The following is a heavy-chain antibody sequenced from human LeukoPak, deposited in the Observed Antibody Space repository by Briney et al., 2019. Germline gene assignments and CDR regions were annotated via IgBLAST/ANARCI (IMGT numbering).Heavy chain of an antibody. CDR1: GYSFTSYW. V-gene: IGHV5-51*01. J-gene: IGHJ3*02. D-gene: IGHD3-22*01. Sequence: GESLKISCKGSGYSFTSYWIGWVRQMPGKGLEWMGIIYPGDSDTRYSPSFQGQVTISADKSIGTAYLQWSSLKASDTAMYYCARQPGFDYYDSSGYYRYHAFDIWGQGTMVTVSS. CDR2: IYPGDSDT. CDR3: ARQPGFDYYDSSGYYRYHAFDI.